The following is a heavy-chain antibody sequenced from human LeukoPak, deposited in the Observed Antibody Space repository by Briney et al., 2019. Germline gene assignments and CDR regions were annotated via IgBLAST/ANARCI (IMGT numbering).Heavy chain of an antibody. CDR2: VYYSGST. J-gene: IGHJ6*03. D-gene: IGHD3-10*01. V-gene: IGHV4-59*08. CDR3: ARHFRYGSGSYYRNPHYYYYYMDV. CDR1: GGSISSYY. Sequence: KSSETLSLTCTVSGGSISSYYWSWIRQPPGKGLEWTGYVYYSGSTNYNPSLKSRVTISVDTSKNQFSLKLSSVTAADTAVYYCARHFRYGSGSYYRNPHYYYYYMDVWGKGTTVTISS.